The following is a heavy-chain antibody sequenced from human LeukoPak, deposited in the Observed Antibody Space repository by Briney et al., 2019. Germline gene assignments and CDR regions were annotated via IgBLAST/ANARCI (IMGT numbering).Heavy chain of an antibody. D-gene: IGHD2-2*01. CDR2: INAGNGNT. V-gene: IGHV1-3*01. Sequence: ASVKVSCKASGYTFTSYAMHWVRQAPGQRLEWMGWINAGNGNTKYSQKFQGRVTITRDTSASTAYMELSSLRSEDTAVYYCTVAGLSGPAAPERYYYYGMDVWGQGTTVTVSS. CDR1: GYTFTSYA. J-gene: IGHJ6*02. CDR3: TVAGLSGPAAPERYYYYGMDV.